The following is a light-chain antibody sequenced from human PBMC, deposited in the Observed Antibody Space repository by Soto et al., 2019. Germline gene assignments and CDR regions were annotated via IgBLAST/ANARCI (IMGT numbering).Light chain of an antibody. V-gene: IGLV2-14*01. CDR3: SSYTSSITHVV. CDR1: SSDVGGYNY. CDR2: EVS. J-gene: IGLJ2*01. Sequence: QSVLTQPASVSGSPGQSITISCTGTSSDVGGYNYVSWYQQHPGKAPKLMIYEVSNRPSGVSNRFSGSKSGNTGSLTISGLQAEDEADYYCSSYTSSITHVVFGGGTKLPV.